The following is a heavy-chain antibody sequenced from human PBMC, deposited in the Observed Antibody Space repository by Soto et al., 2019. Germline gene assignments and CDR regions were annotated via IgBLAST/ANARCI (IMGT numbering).Heavy chain of an antibody. CDR2: IYYSGST. CDR1: GGSISSSSYY. J-gene: IGHJ4*02. CDR3: AGGGYSSSDY. D-gene: IGHD6-6*01. V-gene: IGHV4-39*01. Sequence: SETLSLTGTVSGGSISSSSYYWGWIRQPPGKGLEWIGSIYYSGSTYYNPSLKSRVTISVDTSKNQFSLKLSSVTAADTAVYYCAGGGYSSSDYWGQGTLVTV.